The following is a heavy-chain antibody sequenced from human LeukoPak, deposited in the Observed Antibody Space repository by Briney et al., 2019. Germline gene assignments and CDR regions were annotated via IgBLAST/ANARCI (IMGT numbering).Heavy chain of an antibody. D-gene: IGHD4-17*01. CDR2: IWYDGSNK. V-gene: IGHV3-33*08. Sequence: GGSLRLSCAASGFTFSSYEMNWVRQAPGKGLQWVVVIWYDGSNKYYADSVKGRFTISRDNSKNTLYLQMNSLRAEDTAVYYCARARDYGGYFDYWGQGTQVTVSS. CDR3: ARARDYGGYFDY. J-gene: IGHJ4*02. CDR1: GFTFSSYE.